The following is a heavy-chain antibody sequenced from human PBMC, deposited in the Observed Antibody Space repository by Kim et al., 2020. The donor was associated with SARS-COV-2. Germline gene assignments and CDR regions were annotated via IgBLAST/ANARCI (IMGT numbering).Heavy chain of an antibody. Sequence: ASVKVSCKASGYTFTSYGISWVRQAPGQGLEWMGWISAYNGNTNYAQKLQGRVTMTTDTSTSTAYMELRSLRSDDTAVYYCARDIPDTAMVYWCFDLWGRGTLVTVSS. J-gene: IGHJ2*01. D-gene: IGHD5-18*01. CDR3: ARDIPDTAMVYWCFDL. CDR2: ISAYNGNT. V-gene: IGHV1-18*01. CDR1: GYTFTSYG.